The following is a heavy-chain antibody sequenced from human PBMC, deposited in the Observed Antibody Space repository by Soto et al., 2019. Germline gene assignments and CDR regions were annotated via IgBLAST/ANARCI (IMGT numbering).Heavy chain of an antibody. J-gene: IGHJ2*01. Sequence: QVQLQQWGAGLLKPSETLSLTCAVYGGSFSGYYWSWIRQPPGKGLEWIGEINHSGSTNYNPSLKSRVTISVDTCKNQFSLKLSSVTAADTAVYYCARARLDYVWGSYRSHWYFDLWGRGTLVTVSS. CDR3: ARARLDYVWGSYRSHWYFDL. D-gene: IGHD3-16*02. V-gene: IGHV4-34*01. CDR1: GGSFSGYY. CDR2: INHSGST.